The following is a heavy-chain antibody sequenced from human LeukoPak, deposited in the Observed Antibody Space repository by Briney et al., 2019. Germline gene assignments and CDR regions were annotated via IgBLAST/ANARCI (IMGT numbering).Heavy chain of an antibody. CDR2: ISYDGSNK. CDR1: GFTFSDYN. J-gene: IGHJ3*02. Sequence: PGGSLRLSCAASGFTFSDYNMRWIRQAPGKGLEWVAVISYDGSNKYYADSVKGRFTISRDNSKNTLYLQMNSLRAEDTAVYYCARDGVAPFAFDIWGQGTMVTVSS. CDR3: ARDGVAPFAFDI. D-gene: IGHD2/OR15-2a*01. V-gene: IGHV3-30*03.